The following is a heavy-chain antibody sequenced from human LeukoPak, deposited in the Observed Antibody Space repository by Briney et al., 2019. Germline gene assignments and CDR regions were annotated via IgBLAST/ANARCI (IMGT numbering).Heavy chain of an antibody. J-gene: IGHJ6*03. CDR1: GGSISSFY. Sequence: SETLSLTCTVSGGSISSFYWNWIRQSPGKGLEWIDYTYYSGSTNYNPSFKSRVTISLDTSKNLFSLRLRSVTAADTAVYFCARGRVSSSTWYSTYYYYFYMDVWGKGTTVTVSS. CDR3: ARGRVSSSTWYSTYYYYFYMDV. D-gene: IGHD1-1*01. V-gene: IGHV4-59*01. CDR2: TYYSGST.